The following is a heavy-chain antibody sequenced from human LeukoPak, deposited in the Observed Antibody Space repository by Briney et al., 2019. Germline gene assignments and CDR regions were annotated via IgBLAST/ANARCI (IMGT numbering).Heavy chain of an antibody. V-gene: IGHV4-39*07. CDR2: GDYSGGT. CDR3: AREDNWNDSSWYFDL. J-gene: IGHJ2*01. D-gene: IGHD1-1*01. CDR1: GDSFSSVTDY. Sequence: PSETLSLTCTVSGDSFSSVTDYWAWIRQPPGKGLEWIASGDYSGGTYYNPSLESRVAISVDTSKNQFSLKLSSVTAADTAVYYCAREDNWNDSSWYFDLWGRGTLVTVSS.